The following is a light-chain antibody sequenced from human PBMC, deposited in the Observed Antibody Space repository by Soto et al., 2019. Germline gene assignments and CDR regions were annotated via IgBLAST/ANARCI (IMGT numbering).Light chain of an antibody. J-gene: IGLJ1*01. Sequence: QSVLTQPPSASGTPGQRVTISCSGSSSNIGSNTVNWYQHLPRAAPKLLIQSNNQRPSGVPDRFSGSQSGTSASLAISGLQSEDEADYYWAVWDDSLNGYVFGTGTKVTVL. CDR1: SSNIGSNT. V-gene: IGLV1-44*01. CDR3: AVWDDSLNGYV. CDR2: SNN.